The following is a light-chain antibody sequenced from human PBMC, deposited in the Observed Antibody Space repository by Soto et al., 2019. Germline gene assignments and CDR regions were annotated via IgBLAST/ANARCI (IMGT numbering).Light chain of an antibody. J-gene: IGLJ1*01. Sequence: QSALTQPASVSGSPGQPITISCTGTSTDVGRYNYVSWYQQHPGKAPKLMIYDVANRPSGVSTRFSGSKSGITASLTISGLQAEDEADYYCSSYTTSSTDVFGTGTKVTVL. CDR3: SSYTTSSTDV. CDR1: STDVGRYNY. CDR2: DVA. V-gene: IGLV2-14*01.